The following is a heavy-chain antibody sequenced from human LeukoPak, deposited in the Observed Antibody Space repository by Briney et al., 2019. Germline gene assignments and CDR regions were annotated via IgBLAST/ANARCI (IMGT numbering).Heavy chain of an antibody. Sequence: GSLRLSCSASGFIFSTYTMYWVRQAPGKGLEFVSVINGDGRTTYYADSVKGRFTISRDNSKNTLYLQMNSLRAEDTAVYYCVGDQVDNVGWLTWGQGTRVTDSS. CDR2: INGDGRTT. D-gene: IGHD5-12*01. V-gene: IGHV3-64D*06. CDR3: VGDQVDNVGWLT. J-gene: IGHJ5*02. CDR1: GFIFSTYT.